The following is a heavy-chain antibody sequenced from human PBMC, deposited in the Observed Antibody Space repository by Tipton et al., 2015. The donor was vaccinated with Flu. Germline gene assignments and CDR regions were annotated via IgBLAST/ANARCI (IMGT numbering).Heavy chain of an antibody. D-gene: IGHD3-22*01. CDR3: ARAQHYDSNAYYYYYMDV. CDR1: GYSISSLNW. J-gene: IGHJ6*03. CDR2: IYYSERT. V-gene: IGHV4-28*03. Sequence: LRLSCAVSGYSISSLNWWGWIRQPPGKGLEWIGYIYYSERTSYNPSLKSRVTMSVDTSKNHFSLKLSSVTAADTAVYYCARAQHYDSNAYYYYYMDVWDKGATVTVSS.